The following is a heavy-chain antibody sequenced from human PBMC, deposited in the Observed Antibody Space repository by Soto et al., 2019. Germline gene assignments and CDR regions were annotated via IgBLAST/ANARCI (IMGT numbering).Heavy chain of an antibody. J-gene: IGHJ6*02. V-gene: IGHV4-31*03. CDR2: IYYSGST. CDR1: GGSISSGGYY. CDR3: ARDRTIHYGMDV. Sequence: SETLSLTCTVSGGSISSGGYYWSWIRQHPGKGLEWIGYIYYSGSTYYNPSLKSRVTISVDTSKNQFSLKLSSVTAADTAVYYCARDRTIHYGMDVWGQGNTVTVSS. D-gene: IGHD3-3*01.